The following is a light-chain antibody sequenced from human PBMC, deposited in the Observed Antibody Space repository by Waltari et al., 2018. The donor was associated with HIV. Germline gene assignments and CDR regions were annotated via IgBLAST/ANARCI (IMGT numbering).Light chain of an antibody. J-gene: IGKJ3*01. Sequence: EIVMTQSPATLSVSPGARATLSCRASQSVSSKLAWYQQKPGQAPRLLIYGASTRATGIPARFSGSGSGTEFTLTISSLQSEDFAVYYCQQYNNWPPLFTFGPGTKVDIK. V-gene: IGKV3-15*01. CDR3: QQYNNWPPLFT. CDR1: QSVSSK. CDR2: GAS.